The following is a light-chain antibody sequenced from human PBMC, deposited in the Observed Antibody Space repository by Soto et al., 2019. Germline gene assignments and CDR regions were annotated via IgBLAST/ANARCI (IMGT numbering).Light chain of an antibody. J-gene: IGLJ1*01. V-gene: IGLV1-51*01. CDR3: GTYDSSLRDGV. Sequence: QSVLTQPPSVSAAPGQKVTISCSGSSSNIENYYVSWYQQLPGTAPKLLIYDNNKRPSGIPDRFSGSKSGTSATLDITGLQTGDEADYYCGTYDSSLRDGVFGTGTQLTVL. CDR2: DNN. CDR1: SSNIENYY.